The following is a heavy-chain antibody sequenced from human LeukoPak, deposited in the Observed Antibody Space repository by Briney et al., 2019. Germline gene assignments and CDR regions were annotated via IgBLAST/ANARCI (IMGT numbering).Heavy chain of an antibody. Sequence: GASVKVSCKASRYTFTGYYMHWVRQAPGQGLEWMGWINPNSGGTNYAQKFQGRVTMTRDTSISTAYMELSRLRSDDTAVYYCARAGGDTAMALDYWGQGTLVTVSS. CDR1: RYTFTGYY. J-gene: IGHJ4*02. CDR3: ARAGGDTAMALDY. D-gene: IGHD5-18*01. V-gene: IGHV1-2*02. CDR2: INPNSGGT.